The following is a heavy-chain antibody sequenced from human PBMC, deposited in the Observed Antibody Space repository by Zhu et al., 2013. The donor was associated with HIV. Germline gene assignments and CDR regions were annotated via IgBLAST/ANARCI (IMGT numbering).Heavy chain of an antibody. CDR2: ITPFNGNT. V-gene: IGHV1-45*02. CDR1: GYTFTYRY. Sequence: QVQLVQSGAEVKKTGSSVKVSCKASGYTFTYRYLHWVRQAPGQALEWMGWITPFNGNTNYAQKFQDRVTITRDRSMSTAYMELSSLRSEDTAMYYCASSPXLGTQFDIWGQGTMVTVSS. J-gene: IGHJ3*02. CDR3: ASSPXLGTQFDI. D-gene: IGHD7-27*01.